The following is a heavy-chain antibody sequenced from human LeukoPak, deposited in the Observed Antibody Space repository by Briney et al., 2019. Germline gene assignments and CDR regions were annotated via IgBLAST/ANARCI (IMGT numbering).Heavy chain of an antibody. CDR2: ISSSSSTI. V-gene: IGHV3-48*04. Sequence: GGSLRLSCAASGFTFSSYSMNWVRQAPGKGLEWVSHISSSSSTIYYADSVKGRFTISRDNAKNSLYLQMNTLRAEDTAVYYCARVSGYCSSTSCYYYFDYWGQGTLVTVSS. CDR1: GFTFSSYS. J-gene: IGHJ4*02. CDR3: ARVSGYCSSTSCYYYFDY. D-gene: IGHD2-2*01.